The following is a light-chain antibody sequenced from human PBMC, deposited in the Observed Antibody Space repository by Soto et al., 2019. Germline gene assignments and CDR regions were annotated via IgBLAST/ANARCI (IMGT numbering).Light chain of an antibody. CDR2: GAS. CDR1: QSLSSSY. Sequence: EIVLTQSPGTLSLSPGDRATLSCRASQSLSSSYLAWYQQKPGQAPRLLIYGASSRATGIPDRFSGGGSGTDFTLTITRLEPEDFAVYYCQQSGGSQFTFGPGTKVDIK. V-gene: IGKV3-20*01. J-gene: IGKJ3*01. CDR3: QQSGGSQFT.